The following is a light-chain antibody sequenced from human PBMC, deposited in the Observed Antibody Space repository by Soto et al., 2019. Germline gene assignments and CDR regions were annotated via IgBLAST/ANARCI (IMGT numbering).Light chain of an antibody. CDR1: QSISNW. J-gene: IGKJ1*01. CDR2: DAS. CDR3: QQYNTYSWT. V-gene: IGKV1-5*01. Sequence: DIQMTQSPSTLSASVGDRVTITCRASQSISNWLAWYQQKPGKAPKLLIYDASSLESGVPSRFSGSGSGTEFTLTISSLQPDDFAPYYCQQYNTYSWTFGQGTKVEIK.